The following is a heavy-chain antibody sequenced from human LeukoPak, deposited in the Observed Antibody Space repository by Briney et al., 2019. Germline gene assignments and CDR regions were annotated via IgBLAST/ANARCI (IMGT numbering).Heavy chain of an antibody. CDR1: GFTFSSYW. J-gene: IGHJ6*03. CDR2: INSDGSST. Sequence: GGSLRLSCAASGFTFSSYWMHWVRQAPGKGLVWVSRINSDGSSTSYADSVKGRFTISRDNAKNTLYLQMNSLRAEDTAVYYCARGGGIVGATYYCYYMDVWGKGTTVTVSS. D-gene: IGHD1-26*01. CDR3: ARGGGIVGATYYCYYMDV. V-gene: IGHV3-74*01.